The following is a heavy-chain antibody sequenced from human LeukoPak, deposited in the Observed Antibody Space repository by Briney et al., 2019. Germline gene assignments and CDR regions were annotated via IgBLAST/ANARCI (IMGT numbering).Heavy chain of an antibody. CDR2: INPDGSTI. CDR1: RFTFSNYW. V-gene: IGHV3-74*01. D-gene: IGHD1-7*01. CDR3: ATAGNYRFDY. Sequence: GGSLRLSCAASRFTFSNYWVHWVRQAPGKGLVWVSRINPDGSTINYADSVKGRFTISRDNAKNTLYLQMNSLRAEDTAVYYCATAGNYRFDYWGQGTLVTVSS. J-gene: IGHJ4*02.